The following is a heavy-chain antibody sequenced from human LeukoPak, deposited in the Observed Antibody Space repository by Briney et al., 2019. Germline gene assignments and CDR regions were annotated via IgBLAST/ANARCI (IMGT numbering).Heavy chain of an antibody. Sequence: ASVKVSCKASGYTFTGYYMHWVRQAPGQGLEWMGWISAYNGNTNYAQKLQGRVTMTTDTSTSTAYMELRSLRSDDTAVYYCARLDSSGYLYYYYYYMDVWGKGTTVTVSS. V-gene: IGHV1-18*04. CDR3: ARLDSSGYLYYYYYYMDV. CDR2: ISAYNGNT. D-gene: IGHD3-22*01. CDR1: GYTFTGYY. J-gene: IGHJ6*03.